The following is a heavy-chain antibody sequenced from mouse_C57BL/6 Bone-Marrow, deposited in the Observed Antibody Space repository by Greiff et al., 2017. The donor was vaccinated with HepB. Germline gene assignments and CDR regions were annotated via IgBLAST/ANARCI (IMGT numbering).Heavy chain of an antibody. CDR1: GFNIKDDY. V-gene: IGHV14-4*01. J-gene: IGHJ1*03. CDR2: IDPENGDT. Sequence: QRVESGAELVRPGASVKLSCTASGFNIKDDYMHWVKQRPEQGLEWIGWIDPENGDTEYASKFQGKATITADTSSNTAYLQLSSLTSEDTAVYYCTTTVVAPSYWYFDVWGTGTTVTVSS. CDR3: TTTVVAPSYWYFDV. D-gene: IGHD1-1*01.